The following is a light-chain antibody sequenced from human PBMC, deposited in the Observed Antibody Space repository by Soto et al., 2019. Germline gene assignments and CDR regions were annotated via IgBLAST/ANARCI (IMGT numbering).Light chain of an antibody. J-gene: IGLJ2*01. CDR1: SSDIGGYDY. CDR2: GVT. Sequence: QSALTQPASVSGSPGQSITISCTGTSSDIGGYDYVSWYQHHPGKAPKFIIYGVTKRPSGVPDRFSGSKSGNTASLTISGLQAEDEADYDCCSYAGSDILIFGGGTKLTVL. V-gene: IGLV2-8*01. CDR3: CSYAGSDILI.